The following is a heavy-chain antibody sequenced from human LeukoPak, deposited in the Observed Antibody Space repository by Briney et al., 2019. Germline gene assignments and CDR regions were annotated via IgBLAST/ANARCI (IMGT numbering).Heavy chain of an antibody. D-gene: IGHD3-10*01. CDR2: IKQDGSEK. V-gene: IGHV3-7*03. J-gene: IGHJ4*02. Sequence: GGSLRLSCAASGFTFSSYWMSWVRQAPGKGLEWVANIKQDGSEKYYVDSVKGQFTISRDNAKNSLYLQMNSLRAEDTAVYYCARRFHKLEYYFDYWGQGTLVTVSS. CDR3: ARRFHKLEYYFDY. CDR1: GFTFSSYW.